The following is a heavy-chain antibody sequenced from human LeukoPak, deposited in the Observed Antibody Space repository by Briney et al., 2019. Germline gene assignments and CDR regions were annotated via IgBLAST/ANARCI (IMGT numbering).Heavy chain of an antibody. CDR3: AKDVGYYDFWSGYYLGCFDY. CDR1: GFTFSSYA. CDR2: ISGSGGST. Sequence: GGSLRLSCAASGFTFSSYAMSWVRQAPGKGLEWVPAISGSGGSTYYADSVKGRFTISRDNSKNTLYLQMNSLRAEDTAVYYCAKDVGYYDFWSGYYLGCFDYWGQGTLVTVSS. J-gene: IGHJ4*02. V-gene: IGHV3-23*01. D-gene: IGHD3-3*01.